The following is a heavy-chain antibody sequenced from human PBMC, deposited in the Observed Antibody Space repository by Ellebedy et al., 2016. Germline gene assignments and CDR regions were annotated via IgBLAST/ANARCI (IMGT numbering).Heavy chain of an antibody. V-gene: IGHV4-59*01. Sequence: SETLSLTCSVSGVSLSSDYWNWIRRPPGKGLEWIGYVFHTGTTNYNPSLRSRVSMSVDTSKRQFSLRLTSVTAADTAVYYCAKWNGDWYAFDVWGQGTMVTVSS. J-gene: IGHJ3*01. CDR1: GVSLSSDY. CDR3: AKWNGDWYAFDV. D-gene: IGHD1-1*01. CDR2: VFHTGTT.